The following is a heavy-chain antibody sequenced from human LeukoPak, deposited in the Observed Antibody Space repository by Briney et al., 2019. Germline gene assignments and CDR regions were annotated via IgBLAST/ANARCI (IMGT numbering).Heavy chain of an antibody. CDR3: ARHFAGYSSSWRGVVDY. CDR2: IYYSGST. J-gene: IGHJ4*02. CDR1: GGSISSSSYY. Sequence: SETLSLTCTVSGGSISSSSYYWGWIRQPPGKGLEWIGSIYYSGSTYYNPSLKSRVTISVDTSKNQFSLKLSSVTAADTAVYYCARHFAGYSSSWRGVVDYWGQGTLVTVSS. D-gene: IGHD6-13*01. V-gene: IGHV4-39*01.